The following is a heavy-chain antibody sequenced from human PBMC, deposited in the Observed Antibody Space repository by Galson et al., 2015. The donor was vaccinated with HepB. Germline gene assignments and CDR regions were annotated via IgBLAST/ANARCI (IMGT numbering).Heavy chain of an antibody. CDR3: ASNYAALLWFDP. D-gene: IGHD4-11*01. CDR1: GFTFSSYA. J-gene: IGHJ5*02. Sequence: SLRLSCAASGFTFSSYAMSWVRQAPGKGLEWVPSISSSSSYIYYADSVKGRFTISRDNAKNSLYLQMNSLRAEDTAVYYCASNYAALLWFDPWGQGTLVTVSS. V-gene: IGHV3-21*01. CDR2: ISSSSSYI.